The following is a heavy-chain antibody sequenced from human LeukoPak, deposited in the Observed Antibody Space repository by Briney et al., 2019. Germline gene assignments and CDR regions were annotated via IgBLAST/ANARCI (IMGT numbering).Heavy chain of an antibody. J-gene: IGHJ5*02. Sequence: KPSETLSLTCAVYGGSFSGCYWGWIRQPPGKGLEWIGEINHSGSTNYNPSLKSRVTISVDTSKNQFSLKLSSVTAADTAVYYCARVSYNWNSAGFDPWGQGTLVTVSS. CDR3: ARVSYNWNSAGFDP. CDR2: INHSGST. D-gene: IGHD1-7*01. V-gene: IGHV4-34*01. CDR1: GGSFSGCY.